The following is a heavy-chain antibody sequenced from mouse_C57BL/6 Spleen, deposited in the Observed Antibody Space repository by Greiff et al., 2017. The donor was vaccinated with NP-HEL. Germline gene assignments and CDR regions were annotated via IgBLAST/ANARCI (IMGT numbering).Heavy chain of an antibody. CDR2: IWTGGGT. CDR1: GFSLTSYA. D-gene: IGHD2-1*01. CDR3: ARNRGAPNYGNPSSFFDV. J-gene: IGHJ1*03. Sequence: VKLQESGPGLVAPSQSLSITCTVSGFSLTSYAISWVRQPPGKGLEWLGVIWTGGGTNYNSALKSRLSISKDNSKSQVFLKMNSLQTDDTARYDCARNRGAPNYGNPSSFFDVWGTGTTVTVSS. V-gene: IGHV2-9-1*01.